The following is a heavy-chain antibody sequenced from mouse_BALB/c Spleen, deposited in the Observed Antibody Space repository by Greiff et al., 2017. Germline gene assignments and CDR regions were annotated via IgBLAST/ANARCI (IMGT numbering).Heavy chain of an antibody. CDR1: GFSLTGYG. J-gene: IGHJ1*01. CDR3: ARAYGSSRYWYFDV. CDR2: IWGDGRT. V-gene: IGHV2-6-7*01. D-gene: IGHD1-1*01. Sequence: QVQLKESGPGLVAPSQSLSITCTVSGFSLTGYGVNWVRQPPGKGLEWLGIIWGDGRTDYNSALKSRLSISKDNSKSHVFLQMNSLQTEDTARYYCARAYGSSRYWYFDVWGAGTTVTVSA.